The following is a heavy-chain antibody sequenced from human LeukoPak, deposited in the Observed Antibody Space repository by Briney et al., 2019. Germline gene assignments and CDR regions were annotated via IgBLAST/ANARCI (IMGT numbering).Heavy chain of an antibody. Sequence: SETLSLTCTVSGDSISSYYWSLIRQPAGKGLEWIGRMYITGNTNYNPSLKSRVTMSLDTSKNHFSLKLSSVTAADTAVYYCARDSTASSPWYFDLWGRGTLVTVSS. CDR2: MYITGNT. V-gene: IGHV4-4*07. D-gene: IGHD2-21*02. CDR3: ARDSTASSPWYFDL. J-gene: IGHJ2*01. CDR1: GDSISSYY.